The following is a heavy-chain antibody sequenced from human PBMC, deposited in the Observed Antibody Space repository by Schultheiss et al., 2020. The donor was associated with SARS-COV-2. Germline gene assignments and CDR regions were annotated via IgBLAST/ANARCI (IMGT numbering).Heavy chain of an antibody. Sequence: SETLSLTCTVSGDSISNYYWSWVRQPAGKGLEWIGRIQSTGSTDHNSSLKSRVIMSVDTSKNQFSLKLNSVTAADTAVYYCARLHGDYFDRNWFDPWGQGTLVTVSS. D-gene: IGHD4-17*01. J-gene: IGHJ5*02. V-gene: IGHV4-4*07. CDR2: IQSTGST. CDR3: ARLHGDYFDRNWFDP. CDR1: GDSISNYY.